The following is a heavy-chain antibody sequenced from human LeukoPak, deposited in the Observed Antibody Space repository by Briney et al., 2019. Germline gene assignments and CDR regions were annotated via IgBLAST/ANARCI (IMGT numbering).Heavy chain of an antibody. D-gene: IGHD3-22*01. CDR2: IKQDGSEK. V-gene: IGHV3-7*01. Sequence: GGSLRLSCAASGFTFSNYWMTWVRQAPGKGLEWVANIKQDGSEKYYMVSVKGRFTISRDNAKNSLYLQMNSLSAEDTAVYYCARSETTYYYDSSVYFYYYYGMDVWDQGTTVTVSS. CDR3: ARSETTYYYDSSVYFYYYYGMDV. J-gene: IGHJ6*02. CDR1: GFTFSNYW.